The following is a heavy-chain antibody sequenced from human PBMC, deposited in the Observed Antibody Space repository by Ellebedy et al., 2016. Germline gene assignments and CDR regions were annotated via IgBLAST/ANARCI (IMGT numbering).Heavy chain of an antibody. D-gene: IGHD3-3*01. CDR2: SGNT. Sequence: SVKVSCKASGFTFASSAVQWVRQARGQRLEWISGNTNSAQKFQGRVTITTDMSTTIAYLELNSLRSEDTAVYYCAADGVDYNFWRGHQRVLDVWGQGTTVTVSS. V-gene: IGHV1-58*01. J-gene: IGHJ6*02. CDR3: AADGVDYNFWRGHQRVLDV. CDR1: GFTFASSA.